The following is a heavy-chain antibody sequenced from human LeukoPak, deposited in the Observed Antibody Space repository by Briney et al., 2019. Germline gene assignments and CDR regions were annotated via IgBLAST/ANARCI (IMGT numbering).Heavy chain of an antibody. CDR3: ARVDTAMVTFHY. D-gene: IGHD5-18*01. Sequence: PSETLSLTCTVSGGSVSSGSYYWSWIRQPPGTGLEWIGYIYYSGSSNYNPSLKGRVTISVDTSKNQFSLKLSSVTAADTAGYYCARVDTAMVTFHYWGQGTLVTVSS. CDR2: IYYSGSS. V-gene: IGHV4-61*01. J-gene: IGHJ4*02. CDR1: GGSVSSGSYY.